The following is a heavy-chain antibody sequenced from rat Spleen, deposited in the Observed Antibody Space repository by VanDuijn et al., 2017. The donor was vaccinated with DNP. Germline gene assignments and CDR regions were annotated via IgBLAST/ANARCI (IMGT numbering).Heavy chain of an antibody. J-gene: IGHJ4*01. CDR2: IWPGGTT. CDR3: ARETAEFTVGPMDA. D-gene: IGHD1-1*01. V-gene: IGHV2-30*01. Sequence: QVQLKESGPGLVPPSQTLSLTCTVSGFSLTSYNVHWVRQPTGKGLEWMGKIWPGGTTDYNSTLKSRLSISRDTSKSQVFLKMNSLQTDDSAIYFCARETAEFTVGPMDAWGQGTSVTVSS. CDR1: GFSLTSYN.